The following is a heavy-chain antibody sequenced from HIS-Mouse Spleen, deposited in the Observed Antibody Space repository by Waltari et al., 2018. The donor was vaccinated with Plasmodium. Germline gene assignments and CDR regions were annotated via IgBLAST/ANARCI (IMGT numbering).Heavy chain of an antibody. CDR2: IKQDGSGK. CDR3: ASSWYWYFDL. D-gene: IGHD6-13*01. Sequence: EVQLVESGGGLVQPGGSLRLSCAAPGFTFGRYWMSWVRQAPGKGLEWVANIKQDGSGKYYVDSVKGRFTISRDNAKNSLYLQMNSLRAEDTAVYYCASSWYWYFDLWGRGTLVTVSS. CDR1: GFTFGRYW. J-gene: IGHJ2*01. V-gene: IGHV3-7*01.